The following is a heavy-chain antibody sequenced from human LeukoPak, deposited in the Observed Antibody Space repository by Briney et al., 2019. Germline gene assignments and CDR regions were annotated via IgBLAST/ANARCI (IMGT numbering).Heavy chain of an antibody. Sequence: PGGSLKLSCAASGFNLSGSAMHWVRQASGKGLEWVGRIRSKVNRYATAYAASVKGRFTISRDDSKNTAYLQMNSLRAEDTAVYYCAKERGGEFDYWGQGTLVTVSS. V-gene: IGHV3-73*01. CDR2: IRSKVNRYAT. J-gene: IGHJ4*02. D-gene: IGHD2-21*01. CDR1: GFNLSGSA. CDR3: AKERGGEFDY.